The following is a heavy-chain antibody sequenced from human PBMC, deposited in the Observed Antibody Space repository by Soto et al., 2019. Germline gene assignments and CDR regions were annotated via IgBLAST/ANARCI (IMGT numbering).Heavy chain of an antibody. CDR2: ISGDGTTI. Sequence: QVQLVESGGGLVEPGGSLRLSCAASGFRFSDHYMTWLRQAPGKGLEWVSKISGDGTTIYYADSVKGRFTVSRDNAKNSVYLQMNSLRAEDTAVYYCASDPYYYASGFWGQGTLVTVSS. J-gene: IGHJ4*02. V-gene: IGHV3-11*01. CDR1: GFRFSDHY. CDR3: ASDPYYYASGF. D-gene: IGHD3-10*01.